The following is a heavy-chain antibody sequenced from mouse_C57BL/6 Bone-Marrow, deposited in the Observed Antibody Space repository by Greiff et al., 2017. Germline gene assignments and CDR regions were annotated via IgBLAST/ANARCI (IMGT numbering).Heavy chain of an antibody. CDR2: ISSGGDYI. D-gene: IGHD2-2*01. CDR3: TRGGGYPGFAY. V-gene: IGHV5-9-1*02. J-gene: IGHJ3*01. Sequence: EVKLMESGEGLVKPGGSLKLSCAASGFTFSSYAMSWVRQTPEKRLEWVAYISSGGDYIYYADTVKGRFTISRDNARNTLYLQMSSLKSEETAMYYCTRGGGYPGFAYWGQGTLVTVSA. CDR1: GFTFSSYA.